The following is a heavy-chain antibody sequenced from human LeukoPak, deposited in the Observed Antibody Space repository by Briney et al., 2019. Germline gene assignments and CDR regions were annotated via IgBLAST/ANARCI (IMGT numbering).Heavy chain of an antibody. CDR2: ISSNGGST. J-gene: IGHJ6*02. D-gene: IGHD2-2*01. Sequence: PGGSLRLSCAASGFTFSSYAMHWVRQAPGKGLEYVSAISSNGGSTYCANSVKGRFTISRDNSKNTLYLQMGSLRAEDMAVYYCARSDIVVVPAAIWYYYYGMDVWGQGTTVTVSS. CDR3: ARSDIVVVPAAIWYYYYGMDV. CDR1: GFTFSSYA. V-gene: IGHV3-64*01.